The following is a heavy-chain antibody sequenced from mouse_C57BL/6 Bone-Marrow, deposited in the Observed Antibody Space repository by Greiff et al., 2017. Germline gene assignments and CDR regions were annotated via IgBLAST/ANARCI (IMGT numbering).Heavy chain of an antibody. Sequence: EVKVVESGGGLVQPGGSLKLSCAASGFTFSDYYMYWVRQTPEKRLEWVAYISNGGGSTYYPATVKGRFTITRDNAKNTLYLQMRRLKSEDTAMYYCARGVGDEAGFGYWGRGTLVTVSA. D-gene: IGHD1-1*01. CDR3: ARGVGDEAGFGY. V-gene: IGHV5-12*01. CDR1: GFTFSDYY. J-gene: IGHJ3*01. CDR2: ISNGGGST.